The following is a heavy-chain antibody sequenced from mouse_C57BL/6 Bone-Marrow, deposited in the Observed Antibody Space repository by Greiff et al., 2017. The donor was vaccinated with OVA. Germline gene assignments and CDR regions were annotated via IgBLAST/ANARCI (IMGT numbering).Heavy chain of an antibody. J-gene: IGHJ3*01. V-gene: IGHV2-2*01. D-gene: IGHD1-1*01. Sequence: VKLVESGPGLVQPSQRLSITCTVSGFSLTSYGVHWVRQSPGKGLEWLGVIWSGGSTDYNAAFIYRLSISKDNSKSQVFFKMNSLQADDTAIYYCARNYYGSSWGFAYWGQGTLVTVSA. CDR1: GFSLTSYG. CDR3: ARNYYGSSWGFAY. CDR2: IWSGGST.